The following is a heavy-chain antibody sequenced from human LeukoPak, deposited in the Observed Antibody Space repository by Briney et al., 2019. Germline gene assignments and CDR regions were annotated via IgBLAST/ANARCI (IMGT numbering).Heavy chain of an antibody. CDR3: ASQSFAKFDP. CDR2: VSGSGAHT. V-gene: IGHV3-23*01. Sequence: GVLRLSCAASGFTFSSYAMTWVRQAPGKGLQWVSAVSGSGAHTYYADSVKGRFTISRDNARNSLFLQMNSLRVEDTAVYYCASQSFAKFDPWGQGTLVIVSS. D-gene: IGHD3-16*01. J-gene: IGHJ5*02. CDR1: GFTFSSYA.